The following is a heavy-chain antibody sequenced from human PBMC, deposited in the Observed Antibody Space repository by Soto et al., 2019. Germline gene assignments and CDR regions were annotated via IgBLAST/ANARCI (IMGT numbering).Heavy chain of an antibody. CDR2: FYYTGST. J-gene: IGHJ4*02. Sequence: QVQLQESGPGLVKSSETLSLTCTVSGGSVSSEHYYWNWIRQPPGKGLEWIGYFYYTGSTDYNPSLQSLHTRSVDISKNPISLKLSTVTAAAAAVNDLAGGTDGTKVAHWGQGTLVTVSS. V-gene: IGHV4-61*03. CDR1: GGSVSSEHYY. CDR3: AGGTDGTKVAH. D-gene: IGHD5-12*01.